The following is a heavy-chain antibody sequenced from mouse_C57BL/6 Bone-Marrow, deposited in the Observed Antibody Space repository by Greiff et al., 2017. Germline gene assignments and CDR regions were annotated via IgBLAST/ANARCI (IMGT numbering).Heavy chain of an antibody. J-gene: IGHJ3*01. Sequence: VQLQQSGAELARPGASVKLSCKASGYTFTSYGISWVKQRTGQGLEWIGEIYPRSGNTYYNEKFKGKATLTADKSSSTAYMELRSLTSEDSAVYFCARGWGPAWFAYWGQGTLVTVSA. D-gene: IGHD3-3*01. CDR1: GYTFTSYG. CDR3: ARGWGPAWFAY. CDR2: IYPRSGNT. V-gene: IGHV1-81*01.